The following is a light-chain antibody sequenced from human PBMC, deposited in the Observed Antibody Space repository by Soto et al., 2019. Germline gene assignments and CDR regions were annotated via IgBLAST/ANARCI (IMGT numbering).Light chain of an antibody. V-gene: IGKV1-5*03. CDR2: KAS. Sequence: DIPMTQSPSTLSASVGDRVTITCRASQSISSWLAWYQQKPGTAPKLLIYKASTLESGVPSRFSGSRSGTEFTLTVSSLQPDDFATYYCQHYNTYPWTFGHGTKVDIK. CDR1: QSISSW. CDR3: QHYNTYPWT. J-gene: IGKJ1*01.